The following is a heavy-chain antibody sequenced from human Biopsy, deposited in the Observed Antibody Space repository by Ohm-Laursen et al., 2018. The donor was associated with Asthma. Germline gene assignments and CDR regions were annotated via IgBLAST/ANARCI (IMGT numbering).Heavy chain of an antibody. V-gene: IGHV4-31*03. CDR1: GDSFTYPGYY. CDR2: IHYSWSA. J-gene: IGHJ6*02. Sequence: TLSLTCPVSGDSFTYPGYYWSWVRQLPGRGLEWIGYIHYSWSAYYNPSLKRRLSMSVDMSKKQFSLEVRSVTAADTAVYYCARGSSSRLSQWELLVSGRKRAHSYYGMDVWGQGTTVTVSS. D-gene: IGHD1-26*01. CDR3: ARGSSSRLSQWELLVSGRKRAHSYYGMDV.